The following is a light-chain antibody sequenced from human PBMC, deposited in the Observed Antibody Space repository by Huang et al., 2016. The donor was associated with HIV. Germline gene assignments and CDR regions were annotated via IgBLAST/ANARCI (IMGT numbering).Light chain of an antibody. CDR3: QQYNNWPRT. CDR1: QSVSSN. CDR2: AAS. V-gene: IGKV3-15*01. Sequence: EIVMTQSPATLSVSPGERATLSCRASQSVSSNLAWYQQKPGQAPRLLIYAASTRAPVIPARFSGSGSGTEFTLTISSLQSEDFAVYYCQQYNNWPRTFGQGTKVEIK. J-gene: IGKJ1*01.